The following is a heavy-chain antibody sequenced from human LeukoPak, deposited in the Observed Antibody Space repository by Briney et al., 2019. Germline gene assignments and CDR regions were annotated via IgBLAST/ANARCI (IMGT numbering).Heavy chain of an antibody. J-gene: IGHJ6*02. CDR1: GGSISSSSYY. CDR3: ARENRAYYYYGMDV. CDR2: IYYSGST. V-gene: IGHV4-39*07. Sequence: SETLSLTCTVSGGSISSSSYYWGWIRQPPGKGLEWIGSIYYSGSTYYNPSLKSRVSISVDTSKNQFSLKLSSVTAADTAVYYCARENRAYYYYGMDVWGQGTTVTVSS.